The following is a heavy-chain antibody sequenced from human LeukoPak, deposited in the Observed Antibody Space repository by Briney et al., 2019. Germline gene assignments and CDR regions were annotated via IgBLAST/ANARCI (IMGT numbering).Heavy chain of an antibody. CDR3: ARCSAPTGDFDY. CDR1: GGSISSGGYS. J-gene: IGHJ4*02. D-gene: IGHD2-15*01. Sequence: SETLSLTCAVSGGSISSGGYSWSWIRQPPGKGLEWIGYIYHSGSTYYNPSLKSRVTISVDRSKNQFSLKLSSVTAADTAVYYCARCSAPTGDFDYWGQGTLVTVSS. V-gene: IGHV4-30-2*01. CDR2: IYHSGST.